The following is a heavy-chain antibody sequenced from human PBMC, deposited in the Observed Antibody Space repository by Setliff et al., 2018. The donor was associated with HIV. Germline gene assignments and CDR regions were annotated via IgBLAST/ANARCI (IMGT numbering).Heavy chain of an antibody. CDR3: ARAVCGGDCYSRLNWFDP. J-gene: IGHJ5*02. CDR1: GGSINNGAYY. V-gene: IGHV4-31*03. Sequence: PSETLSLTCTVSGGSINNGAYYWSWIRQHPEKGLEWIGYTYYSGSSYYNPSLKTRVTMSIDTSKNQFFLNLTSVTVADTGVYFCARAVCGGDCYSRLNWFDPWGQGTLVTVSS. D-gene: IGHD2-21*02. CDR2: TYYSGSS.